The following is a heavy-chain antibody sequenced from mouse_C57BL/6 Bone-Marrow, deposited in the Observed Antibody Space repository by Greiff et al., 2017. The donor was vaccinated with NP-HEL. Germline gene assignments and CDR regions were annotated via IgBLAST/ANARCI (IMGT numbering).Heavy chain of an antibody. J-gene: IGHJ4*01. Sequence: EVKVVESGGGLVKPGGSLKLSCAASGFTFSDYGMHWVRQAPEKGLEWVAYISSGRSTIYYADTVKGRFTISRDNAKNTLCLQMTRLRSEDTAMYYGARSITTVVDAMDYWGQGTSVTVSS. V-gene: IGHV5-17*01. D-gene: IGHD1-1*01. CDR2: ISSGRSTI. CDR1: GFTFSDYG. CDR3: ARSITTVVDAMDY.